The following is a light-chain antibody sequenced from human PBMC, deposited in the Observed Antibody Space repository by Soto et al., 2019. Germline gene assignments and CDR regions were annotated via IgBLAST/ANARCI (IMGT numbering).Light chain of an antibody. CDR3: SSYTSSNTRVV. Sequence: QSVLTQPPSVSGAPGQRVTISCTGSSSNIGAGFDVHWYQQLPGTAPKLLIYGDSNRPSGVPDRFSGSKSGTSASLAISGLQAEDEADYYCSSYTSSNTRVVFGGGTKLTVL. CDR2: GDS. V-gene: IGLV1-40*01. J-gene: IGLJ2*01. CDR1: SSNIGAGFD.